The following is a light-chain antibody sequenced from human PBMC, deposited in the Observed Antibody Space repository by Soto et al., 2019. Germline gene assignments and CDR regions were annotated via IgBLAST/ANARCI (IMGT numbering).Light chain of an antibody. Sequence: DIQMTQSPSTLSASVGDRVTITCRASQSISSWLAWYQQKPGKAPKLLIYKASSLESGVPSRFSGSGSGTEFTLTISSLQPDDFPTYYCQQYNSLYPFGQGTKLEIK. CDR1: QSISSW. J-gene: IGKJ2*01. CDR2: KAS. CDR3: QQYNSLYP. V-gene: IGKV1-5*03.